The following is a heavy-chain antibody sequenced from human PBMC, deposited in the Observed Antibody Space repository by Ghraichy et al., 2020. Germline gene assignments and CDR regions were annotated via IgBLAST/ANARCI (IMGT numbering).Heavy chain of an antibody. Sequence: WGSLRLSCAASGFTFSVYGLHWVRQAPGKGLEWVSSIGSSSADYMYFADSVKGRFTISRDDAKNSLFLQMNSLRDDDTAIYYCARGRTPDYYDTSAYSFDSWGQGTLVTVSS. CDR1: GFTFSVYG. CDR3: ARGRTPDYYDTSAYSFDS. V-gene: IGHV3-21*01. CDR2: IGSSSADYM. D-gene: IGHD3-22*01. J-gene: IGHJ4*02.